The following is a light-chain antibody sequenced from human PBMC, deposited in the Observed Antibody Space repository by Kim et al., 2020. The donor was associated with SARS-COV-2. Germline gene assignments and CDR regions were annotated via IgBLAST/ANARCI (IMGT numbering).Light chain of an antibody. Sequence: AIQMTQSPSSLSASTGDRVTITCRASQGISSYLAWYQQKPGKAPKLLIYAASTFQSGVPSRFSGSGSGTDFTLTISCPQSEDFATFYCQQYYGYPYTFGQGTKLEI. CDR1: QGISSY. CDR3: QQYYGYPYT. V-gene: IGKV1-8*01. CDR2: AAS. J-gene: IGKJ2*01.